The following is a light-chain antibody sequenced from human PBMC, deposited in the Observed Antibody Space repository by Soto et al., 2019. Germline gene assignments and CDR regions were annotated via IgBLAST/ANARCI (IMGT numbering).Light chain of an antibody. Sequence: DIQMTQSPSTLSASVGDRVTITCRASQNINRRLAWYQQKPGKAPKLLIYAASSLQSGVPSRFSGSGSETDFTLTISSLQPEDFATYSCQQSYSTTWTFGQGTKVDIK. CDR1: QNINRR. V-gene: IGKV1-39*01. CDR3: QQSYSTTWT. J-gene: IGKJ1*01. CDR2: AAS.